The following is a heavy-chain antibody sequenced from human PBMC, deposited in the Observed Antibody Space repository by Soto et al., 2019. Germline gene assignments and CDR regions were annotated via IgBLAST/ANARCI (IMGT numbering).Heavy chain of an antibody. CDR3: AKEVGCNSISSGFDY. Sequence: GVSMRLSCAASGFTFSSYGMHWVRQAPGKGLERVAVISYDVSNKYYADSVKGRFTISRDNSKNTLYLKMNSLRAEDTAVYYCAKEVGCNSISSGFDYWGQGALVTVSS. J-gene: IGHJ4*02. D-gene: IGHD6-13*01. CDR1: GFTFSSYG. CDR2: ISYDVSNK. V-gene: IGHV3-30*18.